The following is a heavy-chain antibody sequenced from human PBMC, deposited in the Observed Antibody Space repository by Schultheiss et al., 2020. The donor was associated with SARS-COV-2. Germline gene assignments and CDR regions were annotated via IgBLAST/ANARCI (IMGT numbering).Heavy chain of an antibody. CDR2: IYYSGST. D-gene: IGHD6-19*01. CDR1: GGSISSSSYY. V-gene: IGHV4-39*01. Sequence: SETLSLTCTVSGGSISSSSYYWGWIRQPPGKGLEWIGSIYYSGSTYYNPSLKSRVTISVDTSKNQFSLKLSSVTAADTAVYYCAREGYSSGWYYFDYWGQGTLVTVSS. CDR3: AREGYSSGWYYFDY. J-gene: IGHJ4*02.